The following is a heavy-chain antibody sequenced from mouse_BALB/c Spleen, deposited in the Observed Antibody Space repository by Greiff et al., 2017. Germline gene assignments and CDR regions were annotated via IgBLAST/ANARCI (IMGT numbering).Heavy chain of an antibody. CDR1: GYSITSDYA. CDR3: ARNYGNYDYAMDY. CDR2: ISYSGST. J-gene: IGHJ4*01. D-gene: IGHD2-1*01. V-gene: IGHV3-2*02. Sequence: EVQRVESGPGLVKPSQSLSLTCTVTGYSITSDYAWNWIRQFPGNKLEWMGYISYSGSTSYNPSLKSRISITRDTSKNQFFLQLNSVTTEDTATYYCARNYGNYDYAMDYWGQGTSVTVSS.